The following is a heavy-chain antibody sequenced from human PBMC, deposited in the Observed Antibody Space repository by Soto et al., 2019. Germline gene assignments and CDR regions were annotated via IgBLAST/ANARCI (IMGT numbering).Heavy chain of an antibody. J-gene: IGHJ6*03. CDR1: GFTFSSYA. D-gene: IGHD5-12*01. CDR3: AKSGYSGYELGDYYYYMDV. Sequence: GGSLRLSCAASGFTFSSYAMSWVRQAPGKGLEWVSAISGSGGSTYYADSVKGRFTISRDNSKNTLYLQMNSLRAEDTAVYYCAKSGYSGYELGDYYYYMDVWGKGTTVTVSS. CDR2: ISGSGGST. V-gene: IGHV3-23*01.